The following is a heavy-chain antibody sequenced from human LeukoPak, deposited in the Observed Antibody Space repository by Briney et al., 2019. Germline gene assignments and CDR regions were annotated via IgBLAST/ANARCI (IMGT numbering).Heavy chain of an antibody. CDR2: IGIDSGNT. V-gene: IGHV3-48*04. CDR3: ARDHNYAFDN. D-gene: IGHD1-1*01. J-gene: IGHJ4*02. CDR1: GFPFSDYS. Sequence: GGSLRLSCTASGFPFSDYSMNWVRQSPGKGLEWISYIGIDSGNTKYAHSVRGRFTISADSAKNSLYIQMNSLRVEDTAVYYCARDHNYAFDNWGQGTLVSVSS.